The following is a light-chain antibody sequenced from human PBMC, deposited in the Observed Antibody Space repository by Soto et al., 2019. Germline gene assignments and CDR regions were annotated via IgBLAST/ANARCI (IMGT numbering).Light chain of an antibody. J-gene: IGLJ3*02. CDR3: AAWDNSLNGRV. CDR2: SNI. V-gene: IGLV1-47*02. Sequence: QAVVTQPPSASGTPGQRVTISCSGSSSNIGSNYVYWYQQFPGTAPKLLIYSNIQRPSGVPARFSGSKSGTTAYLAISGLRSEDEADYYCAAWDNSLNGRVFGGGTKLTVL. CDR1: SSNIGSNY.